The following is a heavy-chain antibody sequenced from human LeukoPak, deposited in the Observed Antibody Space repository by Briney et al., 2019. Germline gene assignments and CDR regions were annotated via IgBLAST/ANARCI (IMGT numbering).Heavy chain of an antibody. D-gene: IGHD3-10*01. V-gene: IGHV3-53*01. CDR1: GFTVSDNY. Sequence: PGGSLRLSCAASGFTVSDNYMNWVRQAPGKGLEWVSVIYSGGNTYYADSGKGRFTISRDNSKNTVYLQMTTLRAAHTAVYYCFVMFRGTVFDSWGQGNLVTVSS. J-gene: IGHJ4*02. CDR2: IYSGGNT. CDR3: FVMFRGTVFDS.